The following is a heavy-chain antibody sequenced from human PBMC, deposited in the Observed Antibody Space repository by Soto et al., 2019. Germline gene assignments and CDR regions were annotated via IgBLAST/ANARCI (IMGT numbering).Heavy chain of an antibody. CDR1: GFTFSSYA. V-gene: IGHV3-23*01. Sequence: GGPLRLSCAASGFTFSSYAMSWVRQAPGKGLEWVSAISGSGGSTYYADSVKGRFTISRDNSKNTLYLQMNSLRAEDTAVYYCATSDTAMNPYYYYGMDVWGQGTTVTVSS. CDR2: ISGSGGST. CDR3: ATSDTAMNPYYYYGMDV. J-gene: IGHJ6*02. D-gene: IGHD5-18*01.